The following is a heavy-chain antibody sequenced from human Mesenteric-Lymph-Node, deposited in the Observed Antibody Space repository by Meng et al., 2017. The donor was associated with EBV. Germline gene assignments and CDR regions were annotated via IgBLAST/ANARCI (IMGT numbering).Heavy chain of an antibody. Sequence: QVQLRESGPGLVKPSETLSLTCTVSGRSVARGSYHWGWIRQPPGKGLEWVGNIYYTGSTNYSPSLKSRVTISLDTSRNQFSLKLSSVTAADTAVYYCARVGQWLPIDYWGQGTLVTVSS. D-gene: IGHD6-19*01. CDR1: GRSVARGSYH. CDR3: ARVGQWLPIDY. CDR2: IYYTGST. V-gene: IGHV4-61*01. J-gene: IGHJ4*02.